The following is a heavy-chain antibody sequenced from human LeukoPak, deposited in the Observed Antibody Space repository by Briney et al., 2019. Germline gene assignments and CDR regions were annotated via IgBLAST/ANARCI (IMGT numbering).Heavy chain of an antibody. CDR2: ITGSGDDT. CDR1: GFSFNTYA. D-gene: IGHD2-15*01. Sequence: SGGSLRLSCAASGFSFNTYAMNWVRQAPGKGLEWVSTITGSGDDTYYADSARGRFTISRDNSKNTLYLQMNTLRVEDTAVYYCAKGSVVADVYFDSWGQGTLATVSS. J-gene: IGHJ4*02. V-gene: IGHV3-23*01. CDR3: AKGSVVADVYFDS.